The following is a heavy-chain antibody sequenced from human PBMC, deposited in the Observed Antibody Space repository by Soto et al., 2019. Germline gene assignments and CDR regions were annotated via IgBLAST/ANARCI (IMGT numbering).Heavy chain of an antibody. D-gene: IGHD1-26*01. Sequence: EVQLVESGGGLVQPGGSLRLSCVASGFTFSSYSMNWVRQAPGKGLEWVSYISSISSTIYYADSVKGRFTISGDNAKTSLYLQMNSLRDEDTAVYYCAREGRSLNWFDPWGQGTLLTVSS. CDR2: ISSISSTI. V-gene: IGHV3-48*02. CDR3: AREGRSLNWFDP. J-gene: IGHJ5*02. CDR1: GFTFSSYS.